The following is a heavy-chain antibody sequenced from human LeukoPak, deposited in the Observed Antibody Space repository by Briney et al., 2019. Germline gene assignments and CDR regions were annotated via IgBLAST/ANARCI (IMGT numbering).Heavy chain of an antibody. D-gene: IGHD6-19*01. CDR2: ISSSGSAK. CDR1: GFTFSNYG. J-gene: IGHJ4*02. Sequence: GGSLRLSCAASGFTFSNYGLNWVRQAPGKGLEWVSHISSSGSAKYYADSVKGRFTISRDNAKNSLYLQMNSLRAEDTAIYYCARLLSGWYLADYWGQGTLVTVSS. V-gene: IGHV3-48*01. CDR3: ARLLSGWYLADY.